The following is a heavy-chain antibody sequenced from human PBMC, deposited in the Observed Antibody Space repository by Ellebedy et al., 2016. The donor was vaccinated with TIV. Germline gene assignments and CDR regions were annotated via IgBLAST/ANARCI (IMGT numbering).Heavy chain of an antibody. Sequence: GESLKISXAASGFTFTTSGMTWVRQAPGKGLQWVSAISSSSSYIYYADSVKGRFTISRDNAKNSLYLQMNSLRAEDTAVYYCARVAFCSSTSCYPDYWGQGTLVTVSS. D-gene: IGHD2-2*01. CDR3: ARVAFCSSTSCYPDY. V-gene: IGHV3-21*01. CDR1: GFTFTTSG. J-gene: IGHJ4*02. CDR2: ISSSSSYI.